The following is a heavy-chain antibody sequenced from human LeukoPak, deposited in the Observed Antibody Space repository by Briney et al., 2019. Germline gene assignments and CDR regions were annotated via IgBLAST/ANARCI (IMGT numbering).Heavy chain of an antibody. V-gene: IGHV3-11*01. CDR1: GFTFSDYY. J-gene: IGHJ6*03. D-gene: IGHD3-10*01. Sequence: GGSLRLSCAASGFTFSDYYMSWIRQAPGKGLEWVSYISSSGSTIYYADSVKGRFSISRDNAKNSLYLQMNSLRAEDTAVYYCARDRSYYYGSGSYYNPLYYYMDVWGKGTTVTISS. CDR3: ARDRSYYYGSGSYYNPLYYYMDV. CDR2: ISSSGSTI.